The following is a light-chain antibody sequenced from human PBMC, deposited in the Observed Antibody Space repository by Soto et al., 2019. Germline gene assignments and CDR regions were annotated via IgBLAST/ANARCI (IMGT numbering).Light chain of an antibody. V-gene: IGKV3D-20*02. J-gene: IGKJ5*01. CDR2: GAS. CDR1: QSVSSSA. Sequence: EIVLTQSPGTLSVSPGERATLSCRAGQSVSSSALAWYQQQRGQAPRLLVFGASNRATGIPDRFSGSGSGTDFTLTITRVEPEDFAVYYCQQRSNWPITFGQGTRLEIK. CDR3: QQRSNWPIT.